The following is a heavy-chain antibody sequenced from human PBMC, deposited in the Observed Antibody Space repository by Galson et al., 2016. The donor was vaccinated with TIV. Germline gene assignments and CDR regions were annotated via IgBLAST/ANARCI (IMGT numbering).Heavy chain of an antibody. V-gene: IGHV1-69*06. Sequence: SVKVSCKGSGYIFTGYYLHWVRRAPGQGLEWMGGIMPIFGSTNYARRFRGRVTITADKSTTTAYMELSSLRSEDTALYYCARAGYGEWAYFDYWGQGALVTVSS. CDR2: IMPIFGST. CDR3: ARAGYGEWAYFDY. D-gene: IGHD3-9*01. CDR1: GYIFTGYY. J-gene: IGHJ4*02.